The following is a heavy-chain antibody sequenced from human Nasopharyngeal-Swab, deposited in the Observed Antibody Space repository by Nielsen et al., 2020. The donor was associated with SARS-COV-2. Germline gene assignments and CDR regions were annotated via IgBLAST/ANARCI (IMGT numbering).Heavy chain of an antibody. CDR1: GFTFSGSA. V-gene: IGHV3-73*01. CDR2: IRSKANSYAT. CDR3: TRLDVAAAGTPDHY. Sequence: LSLTCAASGFTFSGSAMHWVRQASGKGLEWVGRIRSKANSYATAYAASVKGRFTISRDDSKNTAYLQMSSLKTEDTAVYYCTRLDVAAAGTPDHYWGQGTLVTVSS. J-gene: IGHJ4*02. D-gene: IGHD6-13*01.